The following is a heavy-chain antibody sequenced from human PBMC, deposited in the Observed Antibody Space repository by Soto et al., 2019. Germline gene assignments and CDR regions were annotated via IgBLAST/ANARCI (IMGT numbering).Heavy chain of an antibody. V-gene: IGHV1-69*13. CDR3: ARVDYYGSGGDYSTGQSWFGP. CDR2: IIPIFGTA. D-gene: IGHD3-10*01. CDR1: GGTFSSYA. J-gene: IGHJ5*02. Sequence: ASVKVSCKASGGTFSSYAISWVRQAPGQGLEWMGGIIPIFGTANYAQKFQGRVTITADESTSTAYMELSSLRSEDTAVYYCARVDYYGSGGDYSTGQSWFGPWRKGTLGIVSS.